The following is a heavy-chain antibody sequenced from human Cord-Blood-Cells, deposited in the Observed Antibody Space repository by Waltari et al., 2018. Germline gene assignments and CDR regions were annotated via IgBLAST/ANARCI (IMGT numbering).Heavy chain of an antibody. Sequence: QVQLVQSGAAVKKPGASVKVSCKASGDTFTGYHMPGVRQAPGQGLEWMGWINPNSGGTNYAQKFQGWVTMTRDTSISTAYMELSRLRSDDTAVYYCARGVLGNTSWYFDLWGRGTLVTVSS. CDR3: ARGVLGNTSWYFDL. CDR2: INPNSGGT. D-gene: IGHD7-27*01. J-gene: IGHJ2*01. CDR1: GDTFTGYH. V-gene: IGHV1-2*04.